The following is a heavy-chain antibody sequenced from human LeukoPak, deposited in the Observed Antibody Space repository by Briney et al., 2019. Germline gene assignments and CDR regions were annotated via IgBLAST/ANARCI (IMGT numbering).Heavy chain of an antibody. V-gene: IGHV3-7*01. CDR3: ASDYGDYSY. CDR1: GFTFSSYW. J-gene: IGHJ4*02. Sequence: GGSLRLSCVASGFTFSSYWMSWVRQAPGKGLEWVASIKQDGSQKNYVDSVKGRFTISRDNAENSLYLQMSSLRAEDTAVYYCASDYGDYSYWGQGTLV. D-gene: IGHD4-17*01. CDR2: IKQDGSQK.